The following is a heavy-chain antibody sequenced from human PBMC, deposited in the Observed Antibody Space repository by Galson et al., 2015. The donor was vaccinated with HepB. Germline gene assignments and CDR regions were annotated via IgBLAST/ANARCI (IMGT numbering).Heavy chain of an antibody. V-gene: IGHV7-4-1*02. J-gene: IGHJ4*02. CDR3: AKAAPYSLGWYYDY. CDR1: GYTLADYA. CDR2: INTKAGNP. Sequence: SVKVSCKASGYTLADYAMNWVRQAPGQGLEWMGWINTKAGNPTYAQGFTGRFVFSLDTSVSTAYLQISSLKAEDTAMYYCAKAAPYSLGWYYDYWGQGTLVTVSS. D-gene: IGHD6-19*01.